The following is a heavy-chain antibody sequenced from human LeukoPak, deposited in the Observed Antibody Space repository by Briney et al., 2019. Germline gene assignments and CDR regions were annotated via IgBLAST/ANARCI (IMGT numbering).Heavy chain of an antibody. Sequence: AGGSLRLSCAASGFTFSSYGMSWVRQAPGKGLEYVSSISSNGNTYYANSVKGRFTISRDNPKNTLYLQMGSLRDEDLAVYYCARARVAAKSGYMDVWGTGTTVTISS. CDR1: GFTFSSYG. CDR2: ISSNGNT. V-gene: IGHV3-64*01. D-gene: IGHD2-15*01. J-gene: IGHJ6*03. CDR3: ARARVAAKSGYMDV.